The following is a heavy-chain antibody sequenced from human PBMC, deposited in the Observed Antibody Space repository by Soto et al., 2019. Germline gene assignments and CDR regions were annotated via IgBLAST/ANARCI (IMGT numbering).Heavy chain of an antibody. D-gene: IGHD5-12*01. CDR3: ARFTRGPLKLYFQH. V-gene: IGHV5-51*01. CDR2: IYPGDSDT. CDR1: GYSFTSYG. J-gene: IGHJ1*01. Sequence: PGEPLKISYNGSGYSFTSYGSGWVRQIPGKGLEWMGIIYPGDSDTRYSPSFQGQVTISADKSISTAYLQWSSLKASDTAMYYCARFTRGPLKLYFQHWGQGTLVTVSS.